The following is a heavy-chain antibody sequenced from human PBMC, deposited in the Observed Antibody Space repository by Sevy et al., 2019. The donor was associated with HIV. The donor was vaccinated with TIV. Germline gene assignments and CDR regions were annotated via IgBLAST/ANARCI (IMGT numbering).Heavy chain of an antibody. J-gene: IGHJ4*02. D-gene: IGHD3-10*01. Sequence: GGSLRLSCAASGFNFRNSVMSWIRQAPGEGLEWVSTIKVGGDTHYTDSVKGRFSIYRDNSKNTLYLQMNSLTAEDTAVYYCAKTVAYGTTWFGKVDDWGQGALVTVSS. V-gene: IGHV3-23*01. CDR2: IKVGGDT. CDR1: GFNFRNSV. CDR3: AKTVAYGTTWFGKVDD.